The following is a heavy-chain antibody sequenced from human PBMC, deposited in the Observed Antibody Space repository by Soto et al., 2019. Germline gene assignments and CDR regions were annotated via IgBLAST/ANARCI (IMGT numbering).Heavy chain of an antibody. CDR3: ARGRYGDY. Sequence: QVHLVQSGAEVKKPGASGKVSCKASGYTFTSYGITWVRQAPEQGLEWMGWISAHNGNTDYAQKLQGRVIVTRDTSTSTAYMELRSLISDDTAVYYCARGRYGDYWGQGALVTVSS. J-gene: IGHJ4*02. CDR2: ISAHNGNT. V-gene: IGHV1-18*01. D-gene: IGHD1-1*01. CDR1: GYTFTSYG.